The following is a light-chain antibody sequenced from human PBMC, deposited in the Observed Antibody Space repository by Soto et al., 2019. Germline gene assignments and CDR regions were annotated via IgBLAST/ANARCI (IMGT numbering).Light chain of an antibody. Sequence: QAVVTQEPSLTVSPGGTVTLTCASSTGAVTSGNYPSWFQRKPGQAPRKLIYTTNDKHSWTPARFSGSLLGGRATLTLSGAQPEDEADYYCLLYYGGAHLVFGGGTKLTVL. CDR1: TGAVTSGNY. CDR2: TTN. J-gene: IGLJ3*02. CDR3: LLYYGGAHLV. V-gene: IGLV7-43*01.